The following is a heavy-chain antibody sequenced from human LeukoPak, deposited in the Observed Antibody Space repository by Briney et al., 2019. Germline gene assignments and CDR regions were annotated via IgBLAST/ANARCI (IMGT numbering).Heavy chain of an antibody. CDR3: AKELGYCSSTSCYDAFDI. CDR1: GFTFDDYA. J-gene: IGHJ3*02. V-gene: IGHV3-9*01. CDR2: ISWNSGSI. Sequence: GGSLRLSCAASGFTFDDYAMHWVRQAPGKGLEWVSGISWNSGSIGYADSVKGRFTISRDNAKNSLYLQVNSLRAEDTALYYCAKELGYCSSTSCYDAFDIWGQGTMVTVSS. D-gene: IGHD2-2*01.